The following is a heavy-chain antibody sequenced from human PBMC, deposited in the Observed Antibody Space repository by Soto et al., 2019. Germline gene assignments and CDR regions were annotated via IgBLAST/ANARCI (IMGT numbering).Heavy chain of an antibody. CDR2: VYYNGTT. Sequence: QVQLQESGPGLVKPSETLSLTCTVSGGFASSASSFWRLIRHPPGLEVEFVAYVYYNGTTKYGPSLNSRVSISLDTSKNQISLNLSTVTPADTAISYCARMRFGEVPYWFYRWSQGILV. CDR1: GGFASSASSF. CDR3: ARMRFGEVPYWFYR. V-gene: IGHV4-61*01. J-gene: IGHJ5*02. D-gene: IGHD3-3*01.